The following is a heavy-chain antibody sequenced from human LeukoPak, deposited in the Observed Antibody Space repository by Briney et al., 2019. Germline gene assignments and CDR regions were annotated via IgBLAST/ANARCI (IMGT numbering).Heavy chain of an antibody. CDR1: GGSISSGDYY. V-gene: IGHV4-30-4*08. D-gene: IGHD2-2*01. CDR2: ISYSGST. CDR3: ARQTYPGYCSSTSCYPFDY. J-gene: IGHJ4*02. Sequence: SETLSLTCTVSGGSISSGDYYWSWIRQPPGKGLEWIGYISYSGSTYYNPSLKSRVTISVDTSKNQFSLKLSSVTAADTAVYYCARQTYPGYCSSTSCYPFDYWGQGTLVTVSS.